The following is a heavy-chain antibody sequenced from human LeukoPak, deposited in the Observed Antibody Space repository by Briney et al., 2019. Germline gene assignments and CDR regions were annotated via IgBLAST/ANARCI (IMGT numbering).Heavy chain of an antibody. D-gene: IGHD4-23*01. J-gene: IGHJ5*02. CDR3: ARWGYGGNWYNWFDP. V-gene: IGHV4-39*01. CDR2: IYYSGST. Sequence: PSETLSLTCTVSGGSISTSRYYWGWIRQPPGKGLECIGSIYYSGSTYYNPSLKSRVTISVDTSKNQFSLKLSSVTAADTAVYYCARWGYGGNWYNWFDPWGQGTLVTVSS. CDR1: GGSISTSRYY.